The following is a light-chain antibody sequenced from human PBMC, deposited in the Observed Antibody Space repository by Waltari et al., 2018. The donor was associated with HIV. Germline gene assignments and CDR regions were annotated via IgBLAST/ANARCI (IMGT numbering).Light chain of an antibody. V-gene: IGKV1-39*01. CDR1: RNIYRY. CDR2: TAS. Sequence: DIQMTQSPSSLSASVGDRVTITCRASRNIYRYLNWYQQKPGKAPKLLIHTASSLQSGVPSRFSGRGSGTAFTLTITSLKPENLETYSGKESKSTPITFGRGHDWTLN. J-gene: IGKJ5*01. CDR3: KESKSTPIT.